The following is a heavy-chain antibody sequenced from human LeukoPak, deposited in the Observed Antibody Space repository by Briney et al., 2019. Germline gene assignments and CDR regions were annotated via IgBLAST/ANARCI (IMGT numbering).Heavy chain of an antibody. J-gene: IGHJ4*02. Sequence: SETLSLTCAVYGGSFSGYYWSWIRQPPGKGLEWIGEINHSGSTNYNPSLKSRVTISVDTSKNQFSLKLSFVTAADTAMYYCARGVVGYYDSGPLNFDNWGQRTLVTVSS. CDR2: INHSGST. V-gene: IGHV4-34*01. CDR1: GGSFSGYY. D-gene: IGHD3-10*01. CDR3: ARGVVGYYDSGPLNFDN.